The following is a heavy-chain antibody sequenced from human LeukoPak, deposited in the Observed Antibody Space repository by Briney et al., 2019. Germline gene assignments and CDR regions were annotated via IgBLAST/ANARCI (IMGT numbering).Heavy chain of an antibody. Sequence: ASVKVSCKASGGTFSNYVITWVRQAPGQGLEWMGWMNPDSDNTDYAQKFQGRVTMTRNTSISTAYMELSSLRSEDTAVYYCGRGAWWRVGATGYWGQGTLVTVSS. CDR2: MNPDSDNT. CDR1: GGTFSNYV. CDR3: GRGAWWRVGATGY. J-gene: IGHJ4*02. V-gene: IGHV1-8*02. D-gene: IGHD1-26*01.